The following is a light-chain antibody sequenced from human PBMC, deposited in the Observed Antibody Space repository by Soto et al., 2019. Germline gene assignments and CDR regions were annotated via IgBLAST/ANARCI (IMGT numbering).Light chain of an antibody. Sequence: TLTFSPRLQATPSCRASQSVSSNLAWYQQKPGQAPRLLIYDASTRATGIPARFSGSGSGTEFTLTISSLQPEDFAVYYCQQRSNWPRTFGQGTKVDIK. CDR1: QSVSSN. J-gene: IGKJ1*01. CDR2: DAS. CDR3: QQRSNWPRT. V-gene: IGKV3-11*01.